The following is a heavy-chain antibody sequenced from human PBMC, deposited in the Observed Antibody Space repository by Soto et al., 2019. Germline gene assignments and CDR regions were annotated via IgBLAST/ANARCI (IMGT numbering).Heavy chain of an antibody. CDR2: ITGDTHEA. V-gene: IGHV1-18*01. CDR1: GYTFDRYA. CDR3: ARHRAIDN. Sequence: QVQLVQSGAEVKKPGASVTVSCKASGYTFDRYAMSWLRQAPGQGLEWMGWITGDTHEATYAQKFQSRVSLTRDRSTTTAYMELRSLRYDDTAVYYCARHRAIDNWGQGTMVSVSS. J-gene: IGHJ4*02.